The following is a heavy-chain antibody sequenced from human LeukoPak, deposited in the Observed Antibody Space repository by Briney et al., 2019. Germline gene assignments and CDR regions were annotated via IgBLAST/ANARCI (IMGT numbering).Heavy chain of an antibody. V-gene: IGHV5-51*01. CDR3: ARGGRSWEPIIDY. CDR2: IYPGDSDA. D-gene: IGHD6-13*01. Sequence: GESLQISCKGSGYLFTSYWVGWVRPVPGKGLEWMGIIYPGDSDARYSPSFQGQVTISADKSISTAYLQWGSLKASDTAMYYCARGGRSWEPIIDYWGQGSLVTVSS. J-gene: IGHJ4*02. CDR1: GYLFTSYW.